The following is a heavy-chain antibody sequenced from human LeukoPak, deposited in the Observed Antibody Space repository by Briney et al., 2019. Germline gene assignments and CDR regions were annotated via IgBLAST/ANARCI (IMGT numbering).Heavy chain of an antibody. CDR1: GGSFSGYY. CDR3: AREDEWEPAYDAFDI. V-gene: IGHV4-34*01. J-gene: IGHJ3*02. Sequence: SETLSLTCAVYGGSFSGYYWSWIRQPPGKGLEWIGEINHSGSTNYNPSLKSRVTISVDTSKNQFSLKLSSVTAADTAVHYCAREDEWEPAYDAFDIWGQGTMVTVSS. CDR2: INHSGST. D-gene: IGHD1-26*01.